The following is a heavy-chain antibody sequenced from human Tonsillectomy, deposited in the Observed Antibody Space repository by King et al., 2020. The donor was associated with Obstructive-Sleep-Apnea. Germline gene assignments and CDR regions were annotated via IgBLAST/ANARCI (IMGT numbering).Heavy chain of an antibody. CDR1: GFTFYDYA. V-gene: IGHV3-43D*03. CDR3: AKDFDTNDSRDY. Sequence: EQLVQSGGVVIQPGGSLRLSCAASGFTFYDYAMHWVRQASGRGLELVSLITWDGATTYYADSVKSRFTLSRDNSKNSLYLQMNNLRPEDTAFYYCAKDFDTNDSRDYWGQGTLVTVSS. CDR2: ITWDGATT. J-gene: IGHJ4*02. D-gene: IGHD2-8*01.